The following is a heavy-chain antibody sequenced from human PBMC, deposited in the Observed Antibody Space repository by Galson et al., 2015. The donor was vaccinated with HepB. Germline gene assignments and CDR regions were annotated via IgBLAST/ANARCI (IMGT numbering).Heavy chain of an antibody. J-gene: IGHJ4*02. CDR3: ARDSAPPRVWYYYDSSGYYFDY. V-gene: IGHV1-18*01. CDR2: ISAYNGNT. Sequence: SVKVSCKASGYTFTSYGISWVRQAPGQGLEWMGWISAYNGNTNYAQKLQGRVTMTTDTSTSTAYMELRGLRSDDTAVYYCARDSAPPRVWYYYDSSGYYFDYWGQGTLVTVSS. D-gene: IGHD3-22*01. CDR1: GYTFTSYG.